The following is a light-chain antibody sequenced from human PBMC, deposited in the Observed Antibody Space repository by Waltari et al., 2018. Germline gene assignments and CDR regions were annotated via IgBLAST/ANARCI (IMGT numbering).Light chain of an antibody. CDR3: QKYDRLPAT. Sequence: EIVLTQSPGTLSLFPGEIGTLSCRASQSVSRFLAWYQQKPGQAPRLLIYGASTRATGIPDRFSGSGSGTDFSLTISRLEPEDFAVHYCQKYDRLPATFGQGTKVEIK. CDR1: QSVSRF. J-gene: IGKJ1*01. V-gene: IGKV3-20*01. CDR2: GAS.